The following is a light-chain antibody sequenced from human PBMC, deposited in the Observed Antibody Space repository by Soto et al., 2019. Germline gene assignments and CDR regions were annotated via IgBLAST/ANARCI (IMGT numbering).Light chain of an antibody. CDR2: DVS. CDR3: SSYTSSSTLVV. CDR1: SSDSGGYNS. V-gene: IGLV2-14*03. J-gene: IGLJ2*01. Sequence: QSALTQPASVSGSPGQSITISCTGTSSDSGGYNSVSWYQQHPGKAPKLMIYDVSHRPSGVSNRFSGSKSDNTASLTISGLQAEDEADYYCSSYTSSSTLVVFGGGTKLTVL.